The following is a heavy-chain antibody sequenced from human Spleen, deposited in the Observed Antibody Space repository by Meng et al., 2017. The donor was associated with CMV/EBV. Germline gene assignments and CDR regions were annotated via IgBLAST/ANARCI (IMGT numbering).Heavy chain of an antibody. CDR2: IYYMGNT. CDR1: GGSVSSYY. D-gene: IGHD5-18*01. J-gene: IGHJ6*02. V-gene: IGHV4-59*02. Sequence: SETLSLTCTVSGGSVSSYYWTWIRQPPGKGLEWIGYIYYMGNTGYNPSLKSRVTISIDTSKNQFSLRVSSVTAADTAVYYCARDRLQLWFLGNKYFYYGMDVWGQGTTVTVSS. CDR3: ARDRLQLWFLGNKYFYYGMDV.